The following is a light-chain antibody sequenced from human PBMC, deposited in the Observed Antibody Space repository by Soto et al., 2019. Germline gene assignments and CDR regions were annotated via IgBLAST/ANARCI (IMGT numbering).Light chain of an antibody. CDR2: QDS. J-gene: IGLJ2*01. Sequence: SYELTQPPSVSVSPGQTASITCSGDKLGDKYACWYQQKPGQSPVLVIYQDSKRPSGIPERFSGSNSGNTATLTISGTQAXXEADYYCQAWDSSILVFGGGTKL. V-gene: IGLV3-1*01. CDR1: KLGDKY. CDR3: QAWDSSILV.